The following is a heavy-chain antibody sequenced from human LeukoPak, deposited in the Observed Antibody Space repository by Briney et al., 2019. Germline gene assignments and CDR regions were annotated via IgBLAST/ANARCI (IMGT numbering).Heavy chain of an antibody. V-gene: IGHV4-38-2*01. CDR2: VYQSGIT. Sequence: SETLSLTCAVSGYSISSGYYWGWIRQPPGKGLEWIGNVYQSGITYYNASLKSRVTISVDTSKNQFSLKLSSVTAADTAVYYCAGGCSSTSCYTWGIAAAGVFYWGQGTLVTVSS. D-gene: IGHD2-2*02. CDR3: AGGCSSTSCYTWGIAAAGVFY. CDR1: GYSISSGYY. J-gene: IGHJ4*02.